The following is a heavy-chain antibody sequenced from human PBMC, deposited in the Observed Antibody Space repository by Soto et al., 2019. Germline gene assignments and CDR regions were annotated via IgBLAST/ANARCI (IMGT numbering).Heavy chain of an antibody. V-gene: IGHV3-30-3*01. CDR2: ISYDGSNK. CDR3: ARESSLLWFGELGSWPL. D-gene: IGHD3-10*01. J-gene: IGHJ4*02. CDR1: GFTFSSYA. Sequence: GGSLRLSCAASGFTFSSYAMHWVRQAPGKGLEWVAVISYDGSNKYYADSVKGRFTISRDNSKNTLYLQMNSLRAEDTAVYYCARESSLLWFGELGSWPLWGQGTLVTVSS.